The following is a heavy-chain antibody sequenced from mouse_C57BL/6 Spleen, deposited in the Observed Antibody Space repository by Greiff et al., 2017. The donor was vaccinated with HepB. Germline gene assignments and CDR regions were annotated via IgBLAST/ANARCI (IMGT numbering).Heavy chain of an antibody. Sequence: EVKLQESGPVLVKPGASVKMSCKASGYTFTDYYMNWVKQSHGKSLEWIGVINPYNGGTSYNQKFKGKATLTVDKSSSTVYMQLNSLTSEDSAVYYCARRDYGSSLDYWGQGTTLTVSS. J-gene: IGHJ2*01. D-gene: IGHD1-1*01. CDR3: ARRDYGSSLDY. CDR2: INPYNGGT. V-gene: IGHV1-19*01. CDR1: GYTFTDYY.